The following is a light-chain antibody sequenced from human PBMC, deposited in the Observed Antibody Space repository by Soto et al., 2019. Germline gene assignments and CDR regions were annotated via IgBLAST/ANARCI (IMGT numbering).Light chain of an antibody. CDR1: QSVSSN. J-gene: IGKJ2*01. CDR3: QQCNNWPPN. CDR2: GAS. Sequence: EIVMTQSPATLSVSPGERATLSCRASQSVSSNLAWYQQKPGQAPRLLIYGASTRATDIPARFSGSGSGTEFTLTISRLQSEDLAVYYCQQCNNWPPNFGQGTNLEI. V-gene: IGKV3-15*01.